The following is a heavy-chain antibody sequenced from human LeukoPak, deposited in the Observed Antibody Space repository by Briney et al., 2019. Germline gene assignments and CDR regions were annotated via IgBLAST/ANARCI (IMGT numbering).Heavy chain of an antibody. V-gene: IGHV4-59*01. J-gene: IGHJ3*02. D-gene: IGHD2-2*02. CDR3: ARKPNCSSTSCYKYAFDI. CDR2: IYYSGST. CDR1: GGSISSYY. Sequence: SETLSLTCTVSGGSISSYYWSWIRQPPGKGLEWIGYIYYSGSTNYNPSLKSRVTISVDTSKNQFSLKLSSVTAADTAVYYCARKPNCSSTSCYKYAFDIWGQGTMVTVSS.